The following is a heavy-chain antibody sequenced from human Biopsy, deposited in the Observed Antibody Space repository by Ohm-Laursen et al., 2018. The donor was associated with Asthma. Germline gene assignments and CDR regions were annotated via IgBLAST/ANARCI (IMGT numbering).Heavy chain of an antibody. Sequence: SVKVSCKASGYTFTSYAMHWVRQAPGQRLEWMGWINAGNGNTKYSQKFQGRVTITRDTSASTAYMELSSLRSEDTAVYYCARPYYDSSGYYYENLSFDYWGQGTLITVSS. V-gene: IGHV1-3*01. CDR3: ARPYYDSSGYYYENLSFDY. J-gene: IGHJ4*02. CDR1: GYTFTSYA. CDR2: INAGNGNT. D-gene: IGHD3-22*01.